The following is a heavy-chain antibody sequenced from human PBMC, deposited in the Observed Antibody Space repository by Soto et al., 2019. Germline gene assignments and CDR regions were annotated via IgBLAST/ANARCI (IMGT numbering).Heavy chain of an antibody. V-gene: IGHV5-10-1*01. Sequence: GESLKISCKGSGYSFTSYWISWVRQMPGKSLEWMGRIDPSDSYTNYSPSFQGHVTISADKSISTAYLQWSSLKASDTAMYYCARWSSYAIFGAYYGMDVWGQGTTVTVSS. J-gene: IGHJ6*02. CDR1: GYSFTSYW. CDR2: IDPSDSYT. D-gene: IGHD3-3*01. CDR3: ARWSSYAIFGAYYGMDV.